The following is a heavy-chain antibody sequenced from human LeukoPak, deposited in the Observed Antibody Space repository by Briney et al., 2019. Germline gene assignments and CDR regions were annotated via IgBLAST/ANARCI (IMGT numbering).Heavy chain of an antibody. CDR2: IFYNGSP. Sequence: PSETLSLTCTASGGSITNTNDYWGWVRQSPGRGLEWLGNIFYNGSPYYNPSLKSRVAISVDTSKNHFSLTLNAVTAADTAVYYCASYSGTYSAFEIWGQGTQVTVSS. V-gene: IGHV4-39*07. J-gene: IGHJ3*02. D-gene: IGHD1-26*01. CDR1: GGSITNTNDY. CDR3: ASYSGTYSAFEI.